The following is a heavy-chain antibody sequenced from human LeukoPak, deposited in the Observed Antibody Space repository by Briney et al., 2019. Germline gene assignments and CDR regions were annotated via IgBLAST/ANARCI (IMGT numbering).Heavy chain of an antibody. CDR3: ARQGDIAAAGTREFWFDP. D-gene: IGHD6-13*01. Sequence: GESLKISCKGSGYSFISYWIGWVRQMPGKGLEWMGIIYPGDSDTRYSPSFQGQVTISADKSISTAYLQWSSLKASDTAMYYCARQGDIAAAGTREFWFDPWGQGTLVTVSS. J-gene: IGHJ5*02. CDR1: GYSFISYW. V-gene: IGHV5-51*01. CDR2: IYPGDSDT.